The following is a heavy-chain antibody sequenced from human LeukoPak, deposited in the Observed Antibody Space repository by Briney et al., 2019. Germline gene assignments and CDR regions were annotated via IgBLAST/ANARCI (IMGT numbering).Heavy chain of an antibody. CDR3: ALLAVASDFDY. J-gene: IGHJ4*02. V-gene: IGHV3-48*03. CDR1: EFPFSIYE. Sequence: GGSLRLSCSVSEFPFSIYEMNWVRQAPGKGLEWVSNIGSSGTTVYYADSVEGRFSISRDNAKSSLYLQMNSLRVEDTAVYYCALLAVASDFDYWGQGALVTVSS. CDR2: IGSSGTTV. D-gene: IGHD6-19*01.